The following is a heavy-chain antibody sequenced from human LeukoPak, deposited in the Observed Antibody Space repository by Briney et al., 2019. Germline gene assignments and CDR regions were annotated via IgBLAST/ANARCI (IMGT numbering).Heavy chain of an antibody. J-gene: IGHJ4*02. Sequence: PSETLSLTCAVYGGSFSGYYWSWIRQPPGKGLEWIGEINHSGSTNYNPSLKSRVTISVDTSKNRFSLKLSSVTAADTAVYYCARVGGWYSYYFDYWGQGTLVTVSS. V-gene: IGHV4-34*01. D-gene: IGHD6-19*01. CDR1: GGSFSGYY. CDR3: ARVGGWYSYYFDY. CDR2: INHSGST.